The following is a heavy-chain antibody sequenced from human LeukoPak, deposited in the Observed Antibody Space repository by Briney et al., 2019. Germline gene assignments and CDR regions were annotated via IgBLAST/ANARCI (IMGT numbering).Heavy chain of an antibody. V-gene: IGHV3-30*02. CDR3: AKDYSSSWLYYFDY. CDR2: IRYDGSNK. D-gene: IGHD6-13*01. CDR1: GFTFSSYG. J-gene: IGHJ4*02. Sequence: PGRSLRLSCAASGFTFSSYGMHWVRQAQGKGLEWVAFIRYDGSNKYYADSVKGRFTISRDNSKNTLYLHMNSLRAEDTAVYYCAKDYSSSWLYYFDYWGQGTLVTVSS.